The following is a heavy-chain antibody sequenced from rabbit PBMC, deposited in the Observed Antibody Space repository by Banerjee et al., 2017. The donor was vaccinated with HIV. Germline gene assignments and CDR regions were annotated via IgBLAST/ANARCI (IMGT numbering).Heavy chain of an antibody. CDR2: IYAGSSGST. D-gene: IGHD6-1*01. V-gene: IGHV1S40*01. CDR1: GFDFSSDA. CDR3: ARIHTDYGSDL. Sequence: SGGDLVKPGASLTLTCTASGFDFSSDAMCWVRQAPGKGLEWIACIYAGSSGSTYYASWAKGRFTISKTSSTTVTLQMTSLTVADTATYFCARIHTDYGSDLWGPGTLVTVS. J-gene: IGHJ6*01.